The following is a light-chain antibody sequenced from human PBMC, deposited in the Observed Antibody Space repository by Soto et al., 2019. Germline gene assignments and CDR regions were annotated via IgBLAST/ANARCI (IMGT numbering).Light chain of an antibody. CDR2: NDS. Sequence: QSVLIQPPSASGTPGQRVTSSCSGSSSNIGSNTVNWFQQVPGMAPRLLIYNDSQRPSGVPDRFSGSRSGTSASLAISGLQSDDEADFYCASWDVSLEAWVFGGGTKLTVL. CDR1: SSNIGSNT. V-gene: IGLV1-44*01. J-gene: IGLJ3*02. CDR3: ASWDVSLEAWV.